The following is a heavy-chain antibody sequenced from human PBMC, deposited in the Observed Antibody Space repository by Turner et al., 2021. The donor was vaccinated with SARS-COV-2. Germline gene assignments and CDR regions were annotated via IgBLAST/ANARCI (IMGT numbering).Heavy chain of an antibody. CDR1: GGSTSSTS. J-gene: IGHJ6*02. V-gene: IGHV4-59*08. Sequence: QVQLQESGPGLVRLPESLSLTCTVAGGSTSSTSWRWLRQSPGTGLEWIGYFEKIGSIDYNHTLRGRVTISVDTSKNQLSLNLNSMTAADTAVYYCARHQGSTSGYDHGMNVWGQGTAVIVSS. CDR2: FEKIGSI. CDR3: ARHQGSTSGYDHGMNV. D-gene: IGHD1-1*01.